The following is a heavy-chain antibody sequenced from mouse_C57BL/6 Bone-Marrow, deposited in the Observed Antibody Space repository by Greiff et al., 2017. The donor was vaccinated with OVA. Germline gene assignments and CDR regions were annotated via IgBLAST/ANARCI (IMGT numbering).Heavy chain of an antibody. CDR2: IYPGSGST. CDR3: ARSTTVVESHYYAMDY. D-gene: IGHD1-1*01. Sequence: QVQLQQSGAELVKPGASVKMSCKASGYTFTSYWITWVKQRPGQGLEWIGDIYPGSGSTNYNEKFKSKATLTVDTSSSTAYMQLSSLTSEDSAVYYCARSTTVVESHYYAMDYWGQGTSVTVSS. V-gene: IGHV1-55*01. J-gene: IGHJ4*01. CDR1: GYTFTSYW.